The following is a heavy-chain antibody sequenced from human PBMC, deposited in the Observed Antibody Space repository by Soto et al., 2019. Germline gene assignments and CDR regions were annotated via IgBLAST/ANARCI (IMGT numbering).Heavy chain of an antibody. V-gene: IGHV6-1*01. CDR3: VRDRYSSSGWFDP. CDR2: TYYRSRFFS. Sequence: SQTLSLTCAISGDSVSSYSAAWDWIRQSPSGGLEWLGRTYYRSRFFSDYAESVKSRIIINPDTSKNQFSLQLKSVTPEDTAVYYCVRDRYSSSGWFDPWGQGTPVTVSS. CDR1: GDSVSSYSAA. J-gene: IGHJ5*02. D-gene: IGHD3-10*01.